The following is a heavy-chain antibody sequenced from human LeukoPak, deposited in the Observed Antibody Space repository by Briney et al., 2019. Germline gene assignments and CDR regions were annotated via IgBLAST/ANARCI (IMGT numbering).Heavy chain of an antibody. CDR1: GFTFSSYA. CDR2: MSGSGGGT. V-gene: IGHV3-23*01. J-gene: IGHJ4*02. D-gene: IGHD5-18*01. CDR3: AKDLYVDTAMVNPSFFDY. Sequence: PGGSLRLSCAASGFTFSSYAMRWVRQAPGKGLEWVSVMSGSGGGTYYADSVKGRFTISRDNSKNTLYLQMNSLRAEDTAVYYCAKDLYVDTAMVNPSFFDYWGQGTLVTVSS.